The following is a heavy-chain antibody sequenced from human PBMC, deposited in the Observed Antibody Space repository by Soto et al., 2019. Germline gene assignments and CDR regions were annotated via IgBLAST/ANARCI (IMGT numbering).Heavy chain of an antibody. V-gene: IGHV1-18*01. D-gene: IGHD3-9*01. J-gene: IGHJ4*02. CDR1: GYTFTSYG. CDR3: ARVLTYYDILTGFDY. Sequence: ASVKASCKASGYTFTSYGISWVQQAPGQGLEWMGWISAYNGNTNYAQKLQGRVTMTTDTSTSTAYMELRSLRSDDTAVYYCARVLTYYDILTGFDYWGQGTLVTVSS. CDR2: ISAYNGNT.